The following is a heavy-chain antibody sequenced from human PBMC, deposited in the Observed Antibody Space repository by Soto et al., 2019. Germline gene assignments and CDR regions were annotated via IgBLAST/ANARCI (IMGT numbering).Heavy chain of an antibody. V-gene: IGHV1-2*02. CDR2: INPNSGDT. D-gene: IGHD2-21*02. CDR1: GYTFTSYY. Sequence: QAQLVQSGAEVKRPGASVKVSCEASGYTFTSYYLHWVRQAPGQGLEWMGWINPNSGDTKYAQKFRGRVTRTRDTSITTAYREVEMLTADDTAVYYCARQLAYCGGDCFTEPVDYWGQGTLVTVSS. J-gene: IGHJ4*02. CDR3: ARQLAYCGGDCFTEPVDY.